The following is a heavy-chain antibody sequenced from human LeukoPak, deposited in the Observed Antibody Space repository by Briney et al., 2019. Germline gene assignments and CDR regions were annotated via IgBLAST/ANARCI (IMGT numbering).Heavy chain of an antibody. CDR3: AKAPVTTCSGAYCYPFDY. CDR1: GFSFSDNY. V-gene: IGHV3-11*01. CDR2: ISGDGYDI. J-gene: IGHJ4*02. Sequence: GGSLRLSCATSGFSFSDNYMSWIRQAPGKGLQWLSYISGDGYDINYADSVEGRFTVARDNAKNALYLQMNSLGVEDAAVYYCAKAPVTTCSGAYCYPFDYWGQGTLVTVSS. D-gene: IGHD2-15*01.